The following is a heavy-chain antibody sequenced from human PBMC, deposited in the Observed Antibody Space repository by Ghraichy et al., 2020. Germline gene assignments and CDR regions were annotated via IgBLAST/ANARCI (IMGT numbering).Heavy chain of an antibody. J-gene: IGHJ4*02. CDR3: ASHVEIGIVPAAIDY. Sequence: GSLRLSCTVSGGSISSSSYYWGWIRQPPGKGLEWIGSIYYSGSTYYNPSLKSRVTISVDTSKNQFSLKLSSVTAADTAVYYCASHVEIGIVPAAIDYWGQGILVTVSS. D-gene: IGHD2-2*01. CDR1: GGSISSSSYY. CDR2: IYYSGST. V-gene: IGHV4-39*01.